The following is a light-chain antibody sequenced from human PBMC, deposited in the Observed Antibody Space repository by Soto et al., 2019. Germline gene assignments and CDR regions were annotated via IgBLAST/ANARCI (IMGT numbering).Light chain of an antibody. CDR2: KAS. CDR3: QQYESYSVT. CDR1: QSISSW. Sequence: DIQMTQSPSTLSASVGDRVTITCRASQSISSWLAWYQQKPGKAPNLLIYKASNLESGVPSRFSGSGSGTEFTLTISSLQPDDFATYYCQQYESYSVTFGQGTRLEIK. V-gene: IGKV1-5*03. J-gene: IGKJ5*01.